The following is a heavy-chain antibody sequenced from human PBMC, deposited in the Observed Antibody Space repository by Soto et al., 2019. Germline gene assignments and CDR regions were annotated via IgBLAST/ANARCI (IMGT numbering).Heavy chain of an antibody. CDR1: GYTFTSYA. D-gene: IGHD2-21*02. CDR3: ARSTVVVTALDY. Sequence: QVQLVQSGAEEKKPGASVKVSCKASGYTFTSYAMHWVRQAPGQRLEWMGWINAGNGNTKYSQKFQGRVTITRDTSASTAYMELRSVRSEATAVYYCARSTVVVTALDYWGQGTLVTVSS. CDR2: INAGNGNT. V-gene: IGHV1-3*05. J-gene: IGHJ4*02.